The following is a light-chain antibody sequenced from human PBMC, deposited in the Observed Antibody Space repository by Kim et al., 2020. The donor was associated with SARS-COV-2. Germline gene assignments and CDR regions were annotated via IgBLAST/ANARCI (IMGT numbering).Light chain of an antibody. CDR1: SGHTSYA. CDR3: QTWGTGIAV. Sequence: QPVLTQSPSASASLGASVKLTCTLSSGHTSYAIAWHQQQPEKGPRYLMNLNSDGSHNKGDGIPDRFSGSSSGAERYLTISSLQSEDEADYYCQTWGTGIAVFGGGTQLTVL. J-gene: IGLJ7*01. V-gene: IGLV4-69*01. CDR2: LNSDGSH.